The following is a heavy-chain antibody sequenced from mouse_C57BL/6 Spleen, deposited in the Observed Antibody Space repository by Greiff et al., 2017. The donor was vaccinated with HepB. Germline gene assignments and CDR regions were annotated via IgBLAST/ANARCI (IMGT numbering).Heavy chain of an antibody. Sequence: QVQLQQPGAELVKPGASVKLSCKASGYTFTSYWMHWVKQRPGQGLEWIGMIHPNSGSTNYNEKFKSKATLTVDKSSSTAYMQLSSLTSEDSAVYYCAREGGSSSFDVWGTGTTVTVSS. CDR3: AREGGSSSFDV. J-gene: IGHJ1*03. D-gene: IGHD1-1*01. CDR1: GYTFTSYW. V-gene: IGHV1-64*01. CDR2: IHPNSGST.